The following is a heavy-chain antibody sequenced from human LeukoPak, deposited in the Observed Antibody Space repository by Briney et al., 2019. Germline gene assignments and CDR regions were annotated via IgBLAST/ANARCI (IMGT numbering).Heavy chain of an antibody. D-gene: IGHD4-17*01. V-gene: IGHV1-18*01. CDR1: GYTFTSYG. J-gene: IGHJ5*02. CDR2: ISAYNGNT. CDR3: ARVGDYGDYVYNWFDP. Sequence: ASVKVSCKASGYTFTSYGISWVRQAPGQGLEWMGWISAYNGNTNYAQKLQGRVTMTTDTSTSTAYMELRSLRSDDTAVYYCARVGDYGDYVYNWFDPSGQGTLVTVSS.